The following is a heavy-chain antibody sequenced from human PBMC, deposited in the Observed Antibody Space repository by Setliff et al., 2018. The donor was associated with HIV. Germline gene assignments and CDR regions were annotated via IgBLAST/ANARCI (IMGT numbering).Heavy chain of an antibody. V-gene: IGHV3-48*01. CDR2: ISSSGSTT. CDR3: ARVGSSGWYGEKGFDY. CDR1: GFTLNSFG. J-gene: IGHJ4*02. Sequence: PGGSLRLSCAASGFTLNSFGMNWVRQAPGKGLECIAYISSSGSTTYYADSVQGRFTISRDIAENSLHLQMNSLRAEDTAVYYCARVGSSGWYGEKGFDYWGQGTLVTVSS. D-gene: IGHD6-19*01.